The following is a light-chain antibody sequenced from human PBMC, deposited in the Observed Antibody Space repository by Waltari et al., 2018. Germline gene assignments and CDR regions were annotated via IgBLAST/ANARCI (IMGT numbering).Light chain of an antibody. Sequence: QSALTQPASVSGSPGQSSTISCTGASSDVGGYNYVSWYQQHPGKAPKLHIYEVSNRPSGVSNRFSGSKSGNTASLTISGLQAEDEADYYCSSYTSSSTPYVFGTGTKVTVL. V-gene: IGLV2-14*01. CDR2: EVS. CDR3: SSYTSSSTPYV. CDR1: SSDVGGYNY. J-gene: IGLJ1*01.